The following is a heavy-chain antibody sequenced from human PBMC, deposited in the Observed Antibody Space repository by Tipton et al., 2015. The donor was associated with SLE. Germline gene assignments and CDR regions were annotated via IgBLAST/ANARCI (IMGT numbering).Heavy chain of an antibody. J-gene: IGHJ5*02. D-gene: IGHD6-19*01. CDR3: ARESVAGTYIPNWFDP. CDR1: GDSISRVSAF. V-gene: IGHV4-61*02. Sequence: TLSLTCTVSGDSISRVSAFWGWSRQPAGKGLEWIGRISTSGSTYYNPSLKSRVTISVDTSKNQFSLKLNSVAAADTAVYYCARESVAGTYIPNWFDPWGQGTLVTVSS. CDR2: ISTSGST.